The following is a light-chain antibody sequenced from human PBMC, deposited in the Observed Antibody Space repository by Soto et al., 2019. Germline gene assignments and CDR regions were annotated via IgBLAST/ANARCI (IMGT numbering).Light chain of an antibody. J-gene: IGKJ4*01. CDR3: QQVHDYPIT. V-gene: IGKV1-5*01. CDR2: GAS. Sequence: DIQMTQSPSTLCASVGDRVTITCRASQSISSWLAWYQQKPGKAPKILIYGASTLQSGVPPRFGGSGSGTSFTLTISSLQPEDFATYFCQQVHDYPITFGGGTKVDIK. CDR1: QSISSW.